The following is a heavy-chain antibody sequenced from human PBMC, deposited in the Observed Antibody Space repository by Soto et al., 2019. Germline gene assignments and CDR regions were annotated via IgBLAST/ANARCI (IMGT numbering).Heavy chain of an antibody. CDR3: ARAECSTPNCLTAYYSYGLDV. Sequence: GGSLRLSCAASGFTFSNFEMHWVRQAPGKGLEWVSYINTAGSTKYYAESVKGRFTISRDNARNSLFLQMNSLRAEDTAVYYCARAECSTPNCLTAYYSYGLDVWGQGTTVTVSS. J-gene: IGHJ6*02. CDR2: INTAGSTK. CDR1: GFTFSNFE. D-gene: IGHD2-2*01. V-gene: IGHV3-48*03.